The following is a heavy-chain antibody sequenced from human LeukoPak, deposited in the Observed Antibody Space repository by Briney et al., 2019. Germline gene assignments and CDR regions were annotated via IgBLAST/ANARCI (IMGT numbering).Heavy chain of an antibody. D-gene: IGHD2-2*01. CDR1: GFTFSSYS. J-gene: IGHJ6*02. V-gene: IGHV3-48*01. Sequence: GGSLRLSCAASGFTFSSYSMNWVRQAPGKGLEWVSYISSSSSTIYYADSVKGRFTISRDNSKNTLYLQMNSLRAEDTAVYYCARDQIVVVPAAPPDGMDVWGQGTTVTVSS. CDR2: ISSSSSTI. CDR3: ARDQIVVVPAAPPDGMDV.